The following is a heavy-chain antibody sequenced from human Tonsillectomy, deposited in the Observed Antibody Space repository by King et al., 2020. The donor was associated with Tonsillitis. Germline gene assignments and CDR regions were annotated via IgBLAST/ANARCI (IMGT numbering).Heavy chain of an antibody. Sequence: VQLQESGGGLVQPGGSLRLSCAASRFTFYNFPMAWFRLSPGKGLEWVSIIYPGGSPTVYADSVRGRFTISRDDSKNTLYLQMRSLRVDDTAVYYCAILRLDPSVDWFHPWGQGTPVTVSS. V-gene: IGHV3-23*03. CDR1: RFTFYNFP. CDR3: AILRLDPSVDWFHP. CDR2: IYPGGSPT. J-gene: IGHJ5*02. D-gene: IGHD3-16*01.